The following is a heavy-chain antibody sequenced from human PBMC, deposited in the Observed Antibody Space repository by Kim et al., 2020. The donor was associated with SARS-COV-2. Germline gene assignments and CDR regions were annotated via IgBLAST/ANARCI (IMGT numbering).Heavy chain of an antibody. D-gene: IGHD3-3*01. J-gene: IGHJ4*02. V-gene: IGHV3-23*01. CDR2: ISGRGDRT. Sequence: GGSLRLSCEVSGFTFRNYTMSWVRQVPGKGLEWVSSISGRGDRTYYADSVKGRFTISRDNSKNSLYVQMRRLRAEDTAVYYCVKDQNTKIFGVLVAMFDYWGQGSLVTVSS. CDR3: VKDQNTKIFGVLVAMFDY. CDR1: GFTFRNYT.